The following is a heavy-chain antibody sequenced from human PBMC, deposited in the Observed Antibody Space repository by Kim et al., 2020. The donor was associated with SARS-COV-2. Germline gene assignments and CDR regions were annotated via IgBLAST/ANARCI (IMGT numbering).Heavy chain of an antibody. Sequence: ADSVKGRFTISKDNSKNTLYLQVTGLRAEDTAVYYCARKGYTGRNVHGMDVWGPGTTVTVSS. D-gene: IGHD1-26*01. V-gene: IGHV3-30*07. CDR3: ARKGYTGRNVHGMDV. J-gene: IGHJ6*02.